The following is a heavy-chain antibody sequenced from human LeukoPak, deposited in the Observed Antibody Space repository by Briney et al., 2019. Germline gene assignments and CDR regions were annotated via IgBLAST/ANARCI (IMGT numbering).Heavy chain of an antibody. CDR1: GGTFSSYA. CDR3: ASGDYPYYFDY. Sequence: SVKVSCKASGGTFSSYAISWVRQAPGQGLEWMGGIIPIFGTANYAQKFQGRVTITADKSTSTAYMELSSLRSEDTAVYYCASGDYPYYFDYWGQGTLVTVSS. CDR2: IIPIFGTA. D-gene: IGHD4-17*01. J-gene: IGHJ4*02. V-gene: IGHV1-69*06.